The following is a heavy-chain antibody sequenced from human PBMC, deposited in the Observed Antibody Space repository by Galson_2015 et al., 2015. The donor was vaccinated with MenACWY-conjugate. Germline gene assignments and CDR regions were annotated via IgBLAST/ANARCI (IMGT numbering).Heavy chain of an antibody. V-gene: IGHV4-59*08. CDR3: ARLLGDSDYFDY. CDR1: GGSFSTSY. Sequence: SETLSLTCTVSGGSFSTSYWSWIRQPPGKGLEWIAYIYYSGSTNYNPSLKSRVTISVDTSKNQFSLKLTSVTAADTAVYYCARLLGDSDYFDYWGQGTLVTVSS. D-gene: IGHD6-13*01. J-gene: IGHJ4*02. CDR2: IYYSGST.